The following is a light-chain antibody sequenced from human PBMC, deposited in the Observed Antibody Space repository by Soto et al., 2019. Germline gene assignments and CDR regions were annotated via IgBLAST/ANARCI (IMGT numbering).Light chain of an antibody. CDR3: QKGDIWPPI. Sequence: EIFLPQSPATLSLSPGERATLSCRASRSVSTYFAWFQQKPGQAPRLLIYNASIRPTGIPARFSGSGSGTAFPPTTNRQEPEVFAFYSCQKGDIWPPIFGGGTKV. CDR2: NAS. V-gene: IGKV3-11*01. CDR1: RSVSTY. J-gene: IGKJ4*01.